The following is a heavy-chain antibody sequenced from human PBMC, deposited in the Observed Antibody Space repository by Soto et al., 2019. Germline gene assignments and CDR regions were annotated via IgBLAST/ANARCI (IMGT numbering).Heavy chain of an antibody. V-gene: IGHV1-18*01. Sequence: QVHLVQSGAEVKNPGASVKVSCKGSGYDFTTYGITWVRQAPGQGLEWMAWISAHNGNTNYAPNLQGRVPVTRDTSPSTAYIELRSLRSDDTAVYYCARGRDGHYSGQGALVTVSS. J-gene: IGHJ4*02. CDR3: ARGRDGHY. CDR2: ISAHNGNT. CDR1: GYDFTTYG.